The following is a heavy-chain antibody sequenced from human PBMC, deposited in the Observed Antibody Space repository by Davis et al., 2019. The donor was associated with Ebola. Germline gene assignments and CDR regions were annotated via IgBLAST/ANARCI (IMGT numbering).Heavy chain of an antibody. CDR2: IYPGDSDT. CDR3: ARSQRLAAAGTWYYYYYGMDV. V-gene: IGHV5-51*01. Sequence: PGGSLRLSCKGSGSSFTSYWIGWVRQLPGKGLEWMGIIYPGDSDTRYSPSFQGQVTISADKSISTAYLQWSSLKASDTAMYYCARSQRLAAAGTWYYYYYGMDVWGQGTTVTVSS. D-gene: IGHD6-13*01. CDR1: GSSFTSYW. J-gene: IGHJ6*02.